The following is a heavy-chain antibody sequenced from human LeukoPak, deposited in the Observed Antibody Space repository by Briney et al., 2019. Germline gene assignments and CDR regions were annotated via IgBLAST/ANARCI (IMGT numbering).Heavy chain of an antibody. D-gene: IGHD6-6*01. CDR2: ISSSSSYI. CDR3: ARDRSEYSSSSGYFDL. Sequence: GGSLRLSCAASGFTFSSYSMNWVRQAPGKGLEWVSSISSSSSYIYYADSVKGRFTISRDNAKNSLYLQMNSVRAEDTAVYYCARDRSEYSSSSGYFDLWGRGTLVTVSS. V-gene: IGHV3-21*01. J-gene: IGHJ2*01. CDR1: GFTFSSYS.